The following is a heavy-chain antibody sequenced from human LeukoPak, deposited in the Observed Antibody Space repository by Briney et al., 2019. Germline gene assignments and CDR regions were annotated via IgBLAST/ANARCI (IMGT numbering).Heavy chain of an antibody. CDR1: GDSISSYY. D-gene: IGHD5-24*01. CDR3: ARKDGDV. J-gene: IGHJ6*04. V-gene: IGHV4-59*01. Sequence: SETLSLTCTVSGDSISSYYWSWIRQPPGGRLEWVGYIYYSGSTKNNPSLKSRVTMSVDTSKNQISLKLTSVTAADTAVYYCARKDGDVWGKGTSVTVSS. CDR2: IYYSGST.